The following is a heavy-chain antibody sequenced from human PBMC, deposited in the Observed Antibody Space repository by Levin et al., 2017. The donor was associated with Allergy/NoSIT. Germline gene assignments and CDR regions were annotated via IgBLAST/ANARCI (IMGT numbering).Heavy chain of an antibody. CDR3: ARDLGELSKPSDAFDI. CDR2: ISSSSSYI. D-gene: IGHD3-16*02. V-gene: IGHV3-21*01. Sequence: GESLKISCAASGFTFSSYSMNWVRQAPGKGLEWVSSISSSSSYIYYADSVKGRFTISRDNAKNSLYLQMNSLRAEDTAVYYCARDLGELSKPSDAFDIWGQGTMVTVSS. CDR1: GFTFSSYS. J-gene: IGHJ3*02.